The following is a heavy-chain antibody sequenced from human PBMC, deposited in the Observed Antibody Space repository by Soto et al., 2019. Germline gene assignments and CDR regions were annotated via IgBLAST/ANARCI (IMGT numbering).Heavy chain of an antibody. CDR2: IIPIFGTA. CDR1: GGTFSSYA. CDR3: ARDEYSSSSEFYYYYGMDV. V-gene: IGHV1-69*13. D-gene: IGHD6-6*01. J-gene: IGHJ6*02. Sequence: SVKVSCKASGGTFSSYAISWVRQAPGQGLEWMGGIIPIFGTANYAQKFQGRVTITADESTSTAYMELSSLRSEDTAVYYCARDEYSSSSEFYYYYGMDVWGQGTTVTVSS.